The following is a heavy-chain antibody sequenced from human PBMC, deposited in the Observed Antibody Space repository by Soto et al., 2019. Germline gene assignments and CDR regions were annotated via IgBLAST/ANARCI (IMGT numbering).Heavy chain of an antibody. Sequence: GGSLRLSCAASGFTFSSYAMSWVRQAPGKGLEWVSAISGSGGSTYYADSVKGRFTISRDNSKNTLYLQMNSLRAEDTAVYYCAEKNYDFWSGKLDPWGQGTLVTVSS. V-gene: IGHV3-23*01. D-gene: IGHD3-3*01. J-gene: IGHJ5*02. CDR3: AEKNYDFWSGKLDP. CDR1: GFTFSSYA. CDR2: ISGSGGST.